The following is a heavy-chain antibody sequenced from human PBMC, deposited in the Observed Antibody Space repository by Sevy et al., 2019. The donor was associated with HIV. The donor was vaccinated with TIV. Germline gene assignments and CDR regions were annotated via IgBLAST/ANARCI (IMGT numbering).Heavy chain of an antibody. Sequence: GGSLRLSCAASGFTFSSYAMSWVRQAPGKGLEWVSAISGSGGSTYYADSVKGRFTISRDNSKNTLYLQMNSLRAEDTAVYYCVKDWSAGVAGSPNGMDVWGQGTTVTVSS. CDR2: ISGSGGST. D-gene: IGHD6-19*01. J-gene: IGHJ6*02. CDR1: GFTFSSYA. V-gene: IGHV3-23*01. CDR3: VKDWSAGVAGSPNGMDV.